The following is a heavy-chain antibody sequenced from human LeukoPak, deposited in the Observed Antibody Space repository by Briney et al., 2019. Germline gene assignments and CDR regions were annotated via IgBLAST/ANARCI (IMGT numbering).Heavy chain of an antibody. D-gene: IGHD6-13*01. J-gene: IGHJ4*02. CDR3: GRGPYSSRYDY. Sequence: SETPSLTCTVSGGSIRSSYWICIRQPPGKGLEWIGYIYYSGSTNYNPSLKSRVTMSVDTSKNHFSLNLSSVTAADTAVYYCGRGPYSSRYDYWGQGTVATVSS. CDR1: GGSIRSSY. CDR2: IYYSGST. V-gene: IGHV4-59*01.